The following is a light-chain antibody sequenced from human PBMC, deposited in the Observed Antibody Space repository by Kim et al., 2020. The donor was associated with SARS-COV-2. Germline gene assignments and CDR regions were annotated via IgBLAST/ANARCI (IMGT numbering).Light chain of an antibody. CDR2: DAS. V-gene: IGKV3-11*01. CDR3: QQRSNWPT. Sequence: SLSPGERATLSCRASQSVSSYLAWYQQKPDQAPRLLIYDASHRATGIPARFSGSGSGTGFTLTISSLEPEDFAVYYCQQRSNWPTFGQGTRLEIK. CDR1: QSVSSY. J-gene: IGKJ5*01.